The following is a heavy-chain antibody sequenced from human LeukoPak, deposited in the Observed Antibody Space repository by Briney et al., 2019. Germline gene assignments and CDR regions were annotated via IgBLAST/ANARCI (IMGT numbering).Heavy chain of an antibody. V-gene: IGHV3-23*01. Sequence: GGSLRLSCAASGFTFSSFAMTWVRQAPGKGLEWVSGFDGNGPNTYYADSVKGRWTISRDNSRNTLYLEMNSLRPEDTAIYYCAKPRTTGLGWAQFDYWGQGTLVTVSS. CDR3: AKPRTTGLGWAQFDY. J-gene: IGHJ4*02. D-gene: IGHD2-8*02. CDR1: GFTFSSFA. CDR2: FDGNGPNT.